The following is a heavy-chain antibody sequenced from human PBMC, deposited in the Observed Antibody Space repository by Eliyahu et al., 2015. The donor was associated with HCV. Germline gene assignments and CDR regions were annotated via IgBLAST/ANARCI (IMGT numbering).Heavy chain of an antibody. V-gene: IGHV3-7*01. CDR1: GFPFSNYW. J-gene: IGHJ3*02. Sequence: EVQLVESGGGLVQPGGSLRLSCAASGFPFSNYWMSWVRQAPGKGLGWVANIKQDGGEKYYVDSAKGRFTISRDNAKNSLYLQMYSLRAEDTALYYCATRYCRITACESSSWVTFDIWGQGTMVTVSS. D-gene: IGHD2-2*01. CDR2: IKQDGGEK. CDR3: ATRYCRITACESSSWVTFDI.